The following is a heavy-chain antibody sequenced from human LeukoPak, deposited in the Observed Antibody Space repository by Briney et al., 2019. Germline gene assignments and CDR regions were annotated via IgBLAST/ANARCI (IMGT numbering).Heavy chain of an antibody. CDR3: ARGGSSWRHLDY. CDR2: IYHSGST. D-gene: IGHD6-13*01. CDR1: GGSISSYY. J-gene: IGHJ4*02. Sequence: SETLSLTCTVSGGSISSYYWSWIRQPAGKGLEWIGYIYHSGSTYYNPSLKSRVTISVDRSKNQFSLKLSSVTAADTAVYYCARGGSSWRHLDYWGQGTLVTVSS. V-gene: IGHV4-59*12.